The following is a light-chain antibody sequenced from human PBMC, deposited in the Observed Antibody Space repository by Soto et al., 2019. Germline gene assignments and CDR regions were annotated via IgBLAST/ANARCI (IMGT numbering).Light chain of an antibody. Sequence: QSVLTQPPSVSGAPGQRVTISCTGSNSDIGASYDVHWYQQLPGTAPKLVIYANNNRPSGVPDRFSASKSGTSASLAITGLQADDEADYYCQSYDSSLRGVFGTGTKVTVL. CDR1: NSDIGASYD. CDR2: ANN. V-gene: IGLV1-40*01. CDR3: QSYDSSLRGV. J-gene: IGLJ1*01.